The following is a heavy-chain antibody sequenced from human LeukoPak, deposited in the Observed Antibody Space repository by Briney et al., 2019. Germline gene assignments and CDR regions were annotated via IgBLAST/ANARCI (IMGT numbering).Heavy chain of an antibody. D-gene: IGHD3-22*01. CDR2: INPNSGGT. J-gene: IGHJ3*02. Sequence: GASVKVSCKASGYTFTGYYMHWVRQAPGQGLEWMGWINPNSGGTNYAQKFQGRVTMTRDTSISTAYMELSSLRSEDTAVYYCARGPLPGYYYDSSGYNGAFDIWGQGTMVTVSS. CDR3: ARGPLPGYYYDSSGYNGAFDI. V-gene: IGHV1-2*02. CDR1: GYTFTGYY.